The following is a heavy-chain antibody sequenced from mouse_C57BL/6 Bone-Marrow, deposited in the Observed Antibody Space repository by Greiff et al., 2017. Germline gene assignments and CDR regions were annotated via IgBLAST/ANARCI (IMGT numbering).Heavy chain of an antibody. Sequence: DVHLVESGGGLVKPGGSLKLSCAASGFTFSSYAMSWVHQTPEKRLEWVATISDGGSYTYYPDNVKGRFTISRDNAKNNLYLQMSHLKSEDTAMYYCASNWVYWYFDVWGTGTTVTVSS. CDR3: ASNWVYWYFDV. V-gene: IGHV5-4*01. D-gene: IGHD4-1*01. CDR2: ISDGGSYT. CDR1: GFTFSSYA. J-gene: IGHJ1*03.